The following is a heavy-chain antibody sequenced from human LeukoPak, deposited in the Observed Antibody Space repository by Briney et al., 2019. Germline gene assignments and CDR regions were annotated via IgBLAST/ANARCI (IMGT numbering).Heavy chain of an antibody. CDR3: ARLKKGRYFDYMFDY. J-gene: IGHJ4*02. CDR2: IYSTGSA. D-gene: IGHD3-9*01. Sequence: SETLSLTCTVSGDPVSSTTYYWGWIRQPPGKGLEWIVNIYSTGSAYYNPSLKSRVSMSVDTSRNEFSLKMRSVTAEDTSVYYCARLKKGRYFDYMFDYWGQGTLVTVSS. V-gene: IGHV4-39*01. CDR1: GDPVSSTTYY.